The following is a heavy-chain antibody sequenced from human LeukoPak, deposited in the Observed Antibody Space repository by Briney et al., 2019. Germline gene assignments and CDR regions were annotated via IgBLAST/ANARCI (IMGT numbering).Heavy chain of an antibody. Sequence: PSETLSLTCAVYGGSFSGYYWSWIRQPPGKGLEWIGEINLSGSTNYNPSLKSRVTISVDASKNQFSLKLSSVTAADTAVYYCARGSSSYGTNFDYWGQGTLVTVSS. V-gene: IGHV4-34*01. CDR2: INLSGST. CDR1: GGSFSGYY. D-gene: IGHD1-26*01. CDR3: ARGSSSYGTNFDY. J-gene: IGHJ4*02.